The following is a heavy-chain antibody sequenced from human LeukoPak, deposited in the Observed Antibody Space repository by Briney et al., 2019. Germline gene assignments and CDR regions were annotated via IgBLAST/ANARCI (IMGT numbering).Heavy chain of an antibody. D-gene: IGHD7-27*01. CDR2: IYYSGTT. V-gene: IGHV4-59*01. CDR3: ARGSRGDGAAFDI. CDR1: GGSITNYY. J-gene: IGHJ3*02. Sequence: SETLSLTCTVSGGSITNYYWSWIRQPPGKGLEWIGYIYYSGTTNYNPSLKSRVTISVDTSKNQFSLKLSSVTAADTAVYYCARGSRGDGAAFDIWGQGTMVTVSS.